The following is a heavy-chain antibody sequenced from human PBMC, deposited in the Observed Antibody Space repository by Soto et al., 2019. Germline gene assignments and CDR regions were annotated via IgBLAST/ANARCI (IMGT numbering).Heavy chain of an antibody. J-gene: IGHJ5*02. CDR2: IYYSGST. Sequence: SATLSLTCTVSGGSISSSSYYWGWIRQPPRKGLEWIGSIYYSGSTYYNPSLKSRVTISVDTSKNQFSLKLSSVTAADTAVYYCATVQQLSDITMIVVATRPYNWFDPRGQGTLVTVSS. V-gene: IGHV4-39*01. D-gene: IGHD3-22*01. CDR1: GGSISSSSYY. CDR3: ATVQQLSDITMIVVATRPYNWFDP.